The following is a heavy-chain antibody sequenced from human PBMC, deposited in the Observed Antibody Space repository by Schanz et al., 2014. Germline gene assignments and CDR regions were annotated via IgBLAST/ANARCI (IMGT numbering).Heavy chain of an antibody. CDR1: GFTFSSYA. CDR3: AKARRKSNCSGGRCFHYSYYGMDV. J-gene: IGHJ6*02. V-gene: IGHV3-23*04. Sequence: VQLVESGGGLVKPGGSLRLSCAASGFTFSSYAMSWVRQAPGKGLEWVSGISGSGGSTYYADSVKGRFTISRDNSKNTLYLQMNSLRAEDTAVYYCAKARRKSNCSGGRCFHYSYYGMDVWGQGTTVTVSS. D-gene: IGHD2-15*01. CDR2: ISGSGGST.